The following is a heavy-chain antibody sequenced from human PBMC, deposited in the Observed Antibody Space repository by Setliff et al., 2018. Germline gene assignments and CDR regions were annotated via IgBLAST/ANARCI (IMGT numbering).Heavy chain of an antibody. V-gene: IGHV1-69*05. CDR1: GGTFRSYG. Sequence: SVKVSCKASGGTFRSYGISWVRQAPGQGLEWMGGTIPSFGSTNYAQKFQDRVTIITDESTSTAYMELSSLRTEDTAVYYCAREGVDTRSSTDYRYYVDVWGKGTTVTVSS. J-gene: IGHJ6*03. D-gene: IGHD5-18*01. CDR2: TIPSFGST. CDR3: AREGVDTRSSTDYRYYVDV.